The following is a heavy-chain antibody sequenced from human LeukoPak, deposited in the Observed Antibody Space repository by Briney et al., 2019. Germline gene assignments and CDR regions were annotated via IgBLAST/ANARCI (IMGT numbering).Heavy chain of an antibody. CDR2: ISYDGSNK. D-gene: IGHD3-3*01. J-gene: IGHJ5*02. CDR1: GFTFSSYA. CDR3: ASTALYDFWSGYYTS. V-gene: IGHV3-30*01. Sequence: GGSLRLSCAASGFTFSSYAMHWVRQAPGKGLEWVAVISYDGSNKYYADSVKGRFTISRDNSKNTLYLQMNSLRADDTAVYYCASTALYDFWSGYYTSWGQGTLVTVSS.